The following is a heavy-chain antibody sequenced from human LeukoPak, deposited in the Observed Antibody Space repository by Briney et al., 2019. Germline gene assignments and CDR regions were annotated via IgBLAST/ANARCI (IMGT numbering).Heavy chain of an antibody. CDR1: GFTLSSYW. CDR3: ARDWVAGVPFDAFDI. V-gene: IGHV3-7*03. D-gene: IGHD3-10*01. Sequence: GGSLRLSCAASGFTLSSYWMSWVRQAPGKGLEWVANIKEDGSEKYYVDSVKGRFTISRDNAKNSLYLHMNSLTAEDTAMYYCARDWVAGVPFDAFDIWDQGTMVSVSS. CDR2: IKEDGSEK. J-gene: IGHJ3*02.